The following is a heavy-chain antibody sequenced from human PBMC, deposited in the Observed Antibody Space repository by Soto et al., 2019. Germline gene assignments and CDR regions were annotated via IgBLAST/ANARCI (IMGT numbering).Heavy chain of an antibody. CDR1: GGNFTSYA. Sequence: QVQLVQSGAEVKKPGSSVKVSRKASGGNFTSYAISWVRQAPGQGLEFMGGIVPLFGTTNYAHKFRGRVTITADESTSTVYMELSSLTSEDTAVYYCAKASGRSWYNWFDPWGQGTLVTVST. CDR3: AKASGRSWYNWFDP. V-gene: IGHV1-69*01. J-gene: IGHJ5*02. CDR2: IVPLFGTT. D-gene: IGHD6-13*01.